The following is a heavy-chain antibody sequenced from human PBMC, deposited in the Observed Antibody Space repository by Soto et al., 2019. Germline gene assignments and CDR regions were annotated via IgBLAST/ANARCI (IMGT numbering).Heavy chain of an antibody. J-gene: IGHJ4*01. CDR1: GGSVSSHDYY. Sequence: QVQLQESGPGLLKPSETLSLTCTVSGGSVSSHDYYWSWIRQPPGKGLEWIGFVYFSGSTNYNHSLQSRVTMSVDTSKNQFSLRLTSVTAADTALYYCARVASAVHFDYWGHGTLVTVSS. CDR2: VYFSGST. V-gene: IGHV4-61*08. D-gene: IGHD6-19*01. CDR3: ARVASAVHFDY.